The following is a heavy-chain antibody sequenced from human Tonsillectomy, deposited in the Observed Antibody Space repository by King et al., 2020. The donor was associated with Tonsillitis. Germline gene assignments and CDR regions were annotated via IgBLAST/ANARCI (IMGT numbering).Heavy chain of an antibody. CDR1: GGFIISSSYY. D-gene: IGHD1-26*01. CDR2: IYYSGST. J-gene: IGHJ3*02. CDR3: ARRIVGATGGAFDI. V-gene: IGHV4-39*01. Sequence: QLQESGPGLVEPSEALSLTCTVSGGFIISSSYYWGWIRPPPGKGLEWIGSIYYSGSTYYNPSLKSRVTISVDTYKNQFSLKLSSVTAADTAVYYCARRIVGATGGAFDIWGQGTMVTVSS.